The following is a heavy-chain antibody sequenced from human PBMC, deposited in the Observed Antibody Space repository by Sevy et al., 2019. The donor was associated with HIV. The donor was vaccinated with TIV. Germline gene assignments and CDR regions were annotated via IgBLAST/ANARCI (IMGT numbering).Heavy chain of an antibody. CDR2: ISGSGGST. CDR1: GFTFSSYA. J-gene: IGHJ4*02. CDR3: AKTPPAARYCTNGVCYRVDY. D-gene: IGHD2-8*01. V-gene: IGHV3-23*01. Sequence: GGSLRLSCAASGFTFSSYAMSWVRQAPGKGLEWVSAISGSGGSTYYADSVKGRFTISRDNAKNTLYLQMNSLRAEDTAVYYFAKTPPAARYCTNGVCYRVDYWGQGTLVTVSS.